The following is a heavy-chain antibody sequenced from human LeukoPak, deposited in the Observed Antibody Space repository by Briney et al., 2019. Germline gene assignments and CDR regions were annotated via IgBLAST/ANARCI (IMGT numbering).Heavy chain of an antibody. J-gene: IGHJ5*01. CDR3: AKDAVRGSGRINWFDS. V-gene: IGHV3-23*01. D-gene: IGHD3-10*01. CDR1: GFTFGSYA. CDR2: ITGVGSTP. Sequence: GSLRLSCATSGFTFGSYAMTWVRQAPGKGLEWVSGITGVGSTPYYADSVKGRFTISRDNSKNTLYLQMNSLRGEDTAAYYCAKDAVRGSGRINWFDSWGQGTLVTVSS.